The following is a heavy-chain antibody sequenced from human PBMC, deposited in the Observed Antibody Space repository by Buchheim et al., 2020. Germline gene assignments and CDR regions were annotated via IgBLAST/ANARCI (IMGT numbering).Heavy chain of an antibody. D-gene: IGHD2-21*01. V-gene: IGHV1-2*02. CDR1: GYTFTGYY. J-gene: IGHJ6*02. CDR3: AGGERLHYGMDV. CDR2: INTHSGGT. Sequence: QVQLVQSGAEVKKPGASVKVSCKASGYTFTGYYMHWVRQATGQGLEWIGWINTHSGGTNYAQKCQGRVSMTRDTSISTADMELSRLRSYDTAVYYCAGGERLHYGMDVWGQGTT.